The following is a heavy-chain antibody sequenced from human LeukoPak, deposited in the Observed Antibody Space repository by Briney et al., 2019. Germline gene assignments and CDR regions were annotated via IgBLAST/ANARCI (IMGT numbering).Heavy chain of an antibody. J-gene: IGHJ3*02. CDR1: GFTFSSYA. Sequence: GRSLRLSCAASGFTFSSYAMHWVRQAPGKGLEWVAVISYDGSNKYYADSVKGRFTISRDNSKSTLYLQMNSLRAEDTAVYYCARKGIIGFGELSGAFDIWGQGTMVTVSS. D-gene: IGHD3-10*01. V-gene: IGHV3-30-3*01. CDR2: ISYDGSNK. CDR3: ARKGIIGFGELSGAFDI.